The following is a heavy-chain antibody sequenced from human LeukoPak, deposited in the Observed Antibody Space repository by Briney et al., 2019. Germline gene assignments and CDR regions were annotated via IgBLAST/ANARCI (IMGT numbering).Heavy chain of an antibody. CDR3: ARSGWPLGGFDP. D-gene: IGHD3-10*01. J-gene: IGHJ5*02. Sequence: PSETLSLTCTVSGGSISSDTHHWGWIRRPPGKGLQWIGSVYYSGSTYYNPSLRSRVTLSVDTSKDQFSLKLSSVTATDTAMYYCARSGWPLGGFDPWGQGILVTVSS. V-gene: IGHV4-39*01. CDR1: GGSISSDTHH. CDR2: VYYSGST.